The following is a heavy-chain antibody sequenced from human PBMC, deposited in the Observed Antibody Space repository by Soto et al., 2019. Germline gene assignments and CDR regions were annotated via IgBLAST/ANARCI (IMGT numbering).Heavy chain of an antibody. Sequence: QVQLQESGPRLVKPSGTLSLTCAVSGDSISISTNWWSWVRLSPGKGLEWIAEIYHTGSTNFSRSLKSRVTISRDKFDNKVSLMLTSVTAADTAVYFCARSRVLYGDPTNFDFWGQGIPVTVSA. CDR1: GDSISISTNW. J-gene: IGHJ4*02. CDR3: ARSRVLYGDPTNFDF. D-gene: IGHD2-8*01. CDR2: IYHTGST. V-gene: IGHV4-4*02.